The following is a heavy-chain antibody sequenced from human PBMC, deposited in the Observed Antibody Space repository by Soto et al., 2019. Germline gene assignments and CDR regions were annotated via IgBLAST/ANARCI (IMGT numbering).Heavy chain of an antibody. CDR3: AKRGEKTGRNVDC. D-gene: IGHD3-10*01. V-gene: IGHV3-23*01. CDR2: FGSSGNT. CDR1: GFTFSNYG. Sequence: PGGSLRLSCAASGFTFSNYGMSWVRQAPGKGLEWVSTFGSSGNTYYADSVKGRFTISRDNSRNTLYLQMSSLRAEDTAIDYCAKRGEKTGRNVDCWGQGTLVTVSS. J-gene: IGHJ4*02.